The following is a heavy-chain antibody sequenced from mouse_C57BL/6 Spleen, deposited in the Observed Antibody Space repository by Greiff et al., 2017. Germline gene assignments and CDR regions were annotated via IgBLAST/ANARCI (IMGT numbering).Heavy chain of an antibody. J-gene: IGHJ4*01. D-gene: IGHD1-1*01. CDR2: IDPSDSET. Sequence: QVQLQQPGAELVRPGSSVKLSCKASGYTFTSYWMHWVKQRPIQGLEWIGNIDPSDSETHYNQKFKDKATLTVDKSSSTAYMQLSSLTSEYSAVYYCARNYYGSSYDAIDYWGQGTSVTVSS. CDR1: GYTFTSYW. V-gene: IGHV1-52*01. CDR3: ARNYYGSSYDAIDY.